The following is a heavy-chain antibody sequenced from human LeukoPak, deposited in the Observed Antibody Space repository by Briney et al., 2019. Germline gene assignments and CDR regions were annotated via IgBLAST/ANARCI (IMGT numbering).Heavy chain of an antibody. V-gene: IGHV4-38-2*02. D-gene: IGHD5-18*01. CDR1: GYSISSAYY. CDR2: MYHSGST. CDR3: RGWYSYGPGTSFDY. J-gene: IGHJ4*02. Sequence: SETLSLTCSVSGYSISSAYYWGWIRQPPGKGLEWIGTMYHSGSTNYNPSLKSRVTISVDTSKNQFSLKLSSVTAADTAVYYCRGWYSYGPGTSFDYWGQGTLVTVSS.